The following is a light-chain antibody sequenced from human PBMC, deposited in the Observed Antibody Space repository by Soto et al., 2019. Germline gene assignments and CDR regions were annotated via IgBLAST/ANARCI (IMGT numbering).Light chain of an antibody. Sequence: QSALTQPASVSGSPGQAITIPCTGSSSDVGGHNYVSWYQQHPGKAPKLMIFEVSHRPSGVSNRFSGSKSGDTASLTISGLQAEDEADYYCSTWDDRLMSGVVFGGGTKLTVL. CDR2: EVS. V-gene: IGLV2-14*01. CDR3: STWDDRLMSGVV. J-gene: IGLJ3*02. CDR1: SSDVGGHNY.